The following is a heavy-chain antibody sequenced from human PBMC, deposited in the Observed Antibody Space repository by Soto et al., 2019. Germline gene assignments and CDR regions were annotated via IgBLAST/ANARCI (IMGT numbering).Heavy chain of an antibody. Sequence: GASVKVSCKASGYTFTSYGISWVRQAPGQGLEWMGWISAYNGNTNYAQKLQGRVTMTTDTSTSTAYMELRSLRSDDTAVYYCAREVAIMDTAMDPFDYWGQGTLVTVSS. CDR2: ISAYNGNT. CDR1: GYTFTSYG. J-gene: IGHJ4*02. CDR3: AREVAIMDTAMDPFDY. V-gene: IGHV1-18*01. D-gene: IGHD5-18*01.